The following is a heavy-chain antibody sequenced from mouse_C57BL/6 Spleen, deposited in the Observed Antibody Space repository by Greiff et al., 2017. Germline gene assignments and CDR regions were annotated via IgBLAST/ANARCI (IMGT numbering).Heavy chain of an antibody. CDR2: IYPGDGDT. J-gene: IGHJ2*01. CDR3: ARGYDYEGY. V-gene: IGHV1-82*01. CDR1: GYAFSSSW. Sequence: LVEPGASVKISCKASGYAFSSSWMNWVKQRPGKGLEWIGRIYPGDGDTNYNGKFKGKATLTADKSSSTAYMQLSSLTSEDSAVYFCARGYDYEGYWGQGTTLTVSS. D-gene: IGHD2-4*01.